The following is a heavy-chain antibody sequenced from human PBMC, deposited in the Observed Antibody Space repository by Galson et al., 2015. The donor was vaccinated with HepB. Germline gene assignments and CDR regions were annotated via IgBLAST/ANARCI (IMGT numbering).Heavy chain of an antibody. CDR1: GGTFSSYA. CDR3: ARADIGPAAMLDYYYYYYMDV. V-gene: IGHV1-69*13. Sequence: SVKVSCKASGGTFSSYAISWVRQAPGQGLEWMGGIIPIFGTANYAQKFQGRVTITADESTSTAYMELSSLRSEDTAVYYCARADIGPAAMLDYYYYYYMDVWGKGTTVTVSS. D-gene: IGHD2-2*01. CDR2: IIPIFGTA. J-gene: IGHJ6*03.